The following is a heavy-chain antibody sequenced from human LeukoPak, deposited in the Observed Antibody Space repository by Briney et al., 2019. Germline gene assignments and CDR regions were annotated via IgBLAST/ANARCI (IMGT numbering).Heavy chain of an antibody. V-gene: IGHV1-2*02. Sequence: ASVKVSCKASGYTFTGYYIDWVRQAPGQGLEWMGWINSDSGGTNYAQKFQGRVTMTRDTSTSTAYMELSSLRSDDTAFYYCARDTITVTTPYFDYWGQGTLVTVPS. D-gene: IGHD4-17*01. CDR2: INSDSGGT. J-gene: IGHJ4*02. CDR1: GYTFTGYY. CDR3: ARDTITVTTPYFDY.